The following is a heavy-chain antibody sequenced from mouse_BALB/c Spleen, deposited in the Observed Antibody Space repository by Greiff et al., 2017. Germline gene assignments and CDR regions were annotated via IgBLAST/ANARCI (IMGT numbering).Heavy chain of an antibody. J-gene: IGHJ2*01. CDR3: ARDFGYYGSSYDY. Sequence: EVQLQESGPGLVKPSQSLSLTCTVTGYSITSDYAWNWIRQFPGNKLEWMGYISYSGSTSYNPSLKSRISITRDTSKNQFFLQLNSVTTEDTATYYCARDFGYYGSSYDYWGQGTTLTVSS. V-gene: IGHV3-2*02. CDR1: GYSITSDYA. CDR2: ISYSGST. D-gene: IGHD1-1*01.